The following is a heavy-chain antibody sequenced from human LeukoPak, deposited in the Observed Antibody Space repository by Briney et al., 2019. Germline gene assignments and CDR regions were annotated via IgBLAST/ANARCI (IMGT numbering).Heavy chain of an antibody. Sequence: PGGSLRPSCAASELNFENHWMHWVRQVPGKGLEWVSRTDAGGSSTSYADSVRGRFSISRDNGKSTLYLQMNSLRVEDTAVYYCARGPPTGGGAYVGDYWGHGTLVTVSS. CDR3: ARGPPTGGGAYVGDY. J-gene: IGHJ4*01. CDR2: TDAGGSST. V-gene: IGHV3-74*01. CDR1: ELNFENHW. D-gene: IGHD2-8*02.